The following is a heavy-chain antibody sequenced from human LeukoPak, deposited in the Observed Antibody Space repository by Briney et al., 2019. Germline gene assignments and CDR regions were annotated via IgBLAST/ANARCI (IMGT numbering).Heavy chain of an antibody. CDR3: ARGSLWFGELLTIDY. D-gene: IGHD3-10*01. J-gene: IGHJ4*02. V-gene: IGHV3-74*01. Sequence: PGGSLRLSCVASGFTFSSYWMHWVRQAPGKGLVWVSRINSDGSSTSYADSVKGRFTISRDNAKNTLYLQMNSLRAEDTAVYYCARGSLWFGELLTIDYWGQGTLVTVSS. CDR1: GFTFSSYW. CDR2: INSDGSST.